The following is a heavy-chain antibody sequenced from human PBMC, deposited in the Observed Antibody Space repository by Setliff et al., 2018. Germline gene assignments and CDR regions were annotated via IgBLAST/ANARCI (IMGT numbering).Heavy chain of an antibody. CDR3: AGAGGNSDYFGY. Sequence: PGGSLRLSCAASGFTFSGSAVHWVRQASGKGLEWVGRIRRNADNRAPIYAASVKGRFTISRDDSKNTAYLQMNSLKIEDTAVYYCAGAGGNSDYFGYWGQGALVTVSS. CDR1: GFTFSGSA. CDR2: IRRNADNRAP. J-gene: IGHJ4*02. V-gene: IGHV3-73*01. D-gene: IGHD2-21*02.